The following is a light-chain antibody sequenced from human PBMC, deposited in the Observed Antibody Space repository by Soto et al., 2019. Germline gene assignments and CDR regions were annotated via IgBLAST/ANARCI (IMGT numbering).Light chain of an antibody. CDR3: SSFTSDITYV. Sequence: QSVLTQPPSVSGAPGQRVTISCTGSSSNIGAGYDVHWYQQLPGTAPKLLIYGNSNRPSGVSNRFSGSKSGNTASLTISGLQAEDEADYYCSSFTSDITYVFGTGTKVTVL. V-gene: IGLV1-40*01. CDR1: SSNIGAGYD. CDR2: GNS. J-gene: IGLJ1*01.